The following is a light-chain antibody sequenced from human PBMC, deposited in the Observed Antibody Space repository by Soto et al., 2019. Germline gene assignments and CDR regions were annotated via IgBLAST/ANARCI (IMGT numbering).Light chain of an antibody. CDR3: QQYNNWPHP. Sequence: EIVMTQAPATLSVSPGGRATLSCRASQSVDINLAWYQQRPGQSPRLLVYGAFTRATGLPARFSGRGSGTEFTLTISSLQFEDVAVYYCQQYNNWPHPFGQGNKLEI. CDR1: QSVDIN. V-gene: IGKV3-15*01. CDR2: GAF. J-gene: IGKJ2*01.